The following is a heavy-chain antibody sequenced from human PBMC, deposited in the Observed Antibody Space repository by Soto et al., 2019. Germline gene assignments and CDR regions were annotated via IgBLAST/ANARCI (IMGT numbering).Heavy chain of an antibody. D-gene: IGHD2-21*02. Sequence: SETLSLTCAVSGGSISSGGYSWSWIRQPPGKGLEWIGYIYHSGSTYYNPSLKSRVTISVDRSKNQFSLKLSSVTAADTAVYYRASLLVVTATRGAFDIWGQRSMVTDSS. CDR1: GGSISSGGYS. CDR2: IYHSGST. V-gene: IGHV4-30-2*01. J-gene: IGHJ3*02. CDR3: ASLLVVTATRGAFDI.